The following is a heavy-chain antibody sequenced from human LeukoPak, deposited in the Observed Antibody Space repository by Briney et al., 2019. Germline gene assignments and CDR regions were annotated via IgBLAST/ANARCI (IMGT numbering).Heavy chain of an antibody. Sequence: PGGSLRLSCAASGFTFSSYALHWVRQAPGKGLEWLAVISFDGSNKYYADSVKGRFTISRDNSKNTLYLQTNSLRPEDTAVYYCAKGFSYFDYWGQGTLVTVSS. CDR3: AKGFSYFDY. CDR1: GFTFSSYA. V-gene: IGHV3-30*04. J-gene: IGHJ4*02. CDR2: ISFDGSNK. D-gene: IGHD3-3*01.